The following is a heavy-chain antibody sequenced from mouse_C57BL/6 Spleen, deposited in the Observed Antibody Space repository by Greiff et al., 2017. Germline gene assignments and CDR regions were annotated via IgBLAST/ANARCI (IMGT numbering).Heavy chain of an antibody. D-gene: IGHD1-1*01. V-gene: IGHV1-62-2*01. CDR2: FYPGSGSI. J-gene: IGHJ2*01. CDR3: ARREGGGYYGRYFDY. CDR1: GYTFTEYT. Sequence: VQLVESGAELVKPGASVKLSCKASGYTFTEYTIHWVKQRSGQGLEWIGWFYPGSGSIKYNEKFKDKATLTADKSSSTVYMELSRLTSEDSAVYFCARREGGGYYGRYFDYWGQGTTLTVSS.